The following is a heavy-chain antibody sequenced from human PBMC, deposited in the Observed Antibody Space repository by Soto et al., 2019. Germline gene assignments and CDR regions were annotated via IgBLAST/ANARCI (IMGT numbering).Heavy chain of an antibody. CDR1: GFTFDDYA. CDR3: AKGRSSGWYRGVPSYDAFDI. J-gene: IGHJ3*02. D-gene: IGHD6-19*01. V-gene: IGHV3-9*01. CDR2: ISWNSGSI. Sequence: GGSLRLSCAASGFTFDDYAMHWVRQAPGKGLEWVSGISWNSGSIGYADSVKGRFTISRDNAKNSLYLQMNSLRAEDTALYYCAKGRSSGWYRGVPSYDAFDIWGQGTMVTVSS.